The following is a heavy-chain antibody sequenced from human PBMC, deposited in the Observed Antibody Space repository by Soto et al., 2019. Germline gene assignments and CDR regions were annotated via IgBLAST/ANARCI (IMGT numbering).Heavy chain of an antibody. J-gene: IGHJ4*02. CDR3: AREGSCANYVCLPDY. CDR1: GFSFTFSS. V-gene: IGHV3-21*01. CDR2: IDYNSNYI. D-gene: IGHD2-8*01. Sequence: EVQLVESGGGLVKPGESLRLSCAASGFSFTFSSMAWVRQAPGKGLEWVSSIDYNSNYIFYAESVRGRFTISRDNARNSLYLQMRSLRVEDTAVYYCAREGSCANYVCLPDYWGQGTLVTVSS.